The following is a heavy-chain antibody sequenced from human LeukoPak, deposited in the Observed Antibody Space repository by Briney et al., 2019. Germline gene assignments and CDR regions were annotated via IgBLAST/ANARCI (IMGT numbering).Heavy chain of an antibody. J-gene: IGHJ4*02. Sequence: HPGGSLRLSCAASGFSFSSYGMHWVRQAPGKGLEWVADISYDGSNKYYADSVKGRFTISRDNSKNTLYLQMNSLRAEHTAVYYCAKDRRPRITMVRGVIIQYYFDYWGQRTLVTVSS. D-gene: IGHD3-10*01. CDR3: AKDRRPRITMVRGVIIQYYFDY. V-gene: IGHV3-30*18. CDR1: GFSFSSYG. CDR2: ISYDGSNK.